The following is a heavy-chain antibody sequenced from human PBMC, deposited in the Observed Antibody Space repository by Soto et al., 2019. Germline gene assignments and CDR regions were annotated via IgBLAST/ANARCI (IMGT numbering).Heavy chain of an antibody. CDR3: ACDYGLGSYRFAS. Sequence: QLQLQESGSGLVKPSQTLSLTCAVSGGSISSADYSWSWIRQPPGKGLEWIGYIYHSGNTVYNPSLKSRVTISIDRSKDLFALKLNSVTAADTAVYYCACDYGLGSYRFASWGQGILVTVSS. D-gene: IGHD3-10*01. J-gene: IGHJ4*02. V-gene: IGHV4-30-2*01. CDR2: IYHSGNT. CDR1: GGSISSADYS.